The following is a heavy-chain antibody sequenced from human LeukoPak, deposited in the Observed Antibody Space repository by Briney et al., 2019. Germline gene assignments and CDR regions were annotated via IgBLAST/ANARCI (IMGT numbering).Heavy chain of an antibody. J-gene: IGHJ4*02. V-gene: IGHV3-7*05. CDR3: ARGPPCREYCSLEFYFDY. D-gene: IGHD2/OR15-2a*01. Sequence: GGSLRVSCVASGFTFSSYLMSWVPQAPGKGLEWVANIKQDGSEKYYVDTVKGRFTISRDNAKNSLYLQMNSLRAEDTAVYYCARGPPCREYCSLEFYFDYWGQGTLVTVSS. CDR2: IKQDGSEK. CDR1: GFTFSSYL.